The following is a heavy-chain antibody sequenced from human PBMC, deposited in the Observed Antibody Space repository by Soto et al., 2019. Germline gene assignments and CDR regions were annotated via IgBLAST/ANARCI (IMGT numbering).Heavy chain of an antibody. Sequence: GASVKVSCKASGGTFSSYTISWVRQAPGQGLEWMGRIIPILGIANYAQKFQGRVTITADKSTSTAYMELSSLRSEDTAVYYCARALQVVPGSRTNWFDPWGQGTLVTVSS. CDR2: IIPILGIA. V-gene: IGHV1-69*02. D-gene: IGHD2-2*01. J-gene: IGHJ5*02. CDR3: ARALQVVPGSRTNWFDP. CDR1: GGTFSSYT.